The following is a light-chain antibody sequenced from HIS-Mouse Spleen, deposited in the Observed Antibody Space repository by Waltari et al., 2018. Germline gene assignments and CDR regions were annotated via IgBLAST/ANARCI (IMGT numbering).Light chain of an antibody. CDR2: EDS. CDR1: GLPNKY. CDR3: YSTDSSGNHRV. J-gene: IGLJ2*01. V-gene: IGLV3-10*01. Sequence: SYELTQPPSVSVSPGQTARITCSGDGLPNKYAYWYQQKSGQAPVLVIYEDSKRPSGIPERFSGSSSGTMATLTISGAQVEDEADYYCYSTDSSGNHRVFGGGTKLTVL.